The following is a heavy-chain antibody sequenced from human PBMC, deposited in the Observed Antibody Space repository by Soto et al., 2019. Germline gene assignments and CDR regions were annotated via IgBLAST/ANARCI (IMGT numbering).Heavy chain of an antibody. CDR2: INHSGST. CDR3: AREGFRYFDWLHPSRWFDP. J-gene: IGHJ5*02. Sequence: PSETLSLTCAVYGGSFSGYYWSWIRQPPGKGLEWIGEINHSGSTNYNPSLKSRVTISVDTSKNQFSLKLSSVTAADTAVYYCAREGFRYFDWLHPSRWFDPWGQGTLVTVSS. D-gene: IGHD3-9*01. V-gene: IGHV4-34*01. CDR1: GGSFSGYY.